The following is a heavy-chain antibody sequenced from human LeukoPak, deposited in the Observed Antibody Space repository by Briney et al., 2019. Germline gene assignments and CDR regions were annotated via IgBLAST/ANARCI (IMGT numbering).Heavy chain of an antibody. CDR2: ISTSSSYI. V-gene: IGHV3-21*01. CDR3: ARDDTNYGDFRFSY. D-gene: IGHD4-17*01. Sequence: GGSLRLSCAASGFTFSSYNMNWVRQAPGKGLEWVSSISTSSSYIYYADSLKGRFTISRDNAKKSLFLQMNSLRADDTAVYYCARDDTNYGDFRFSYWGQGTLVAVSS. J-gene: IGHJ4*02. CDR1: GFTFSSYN.